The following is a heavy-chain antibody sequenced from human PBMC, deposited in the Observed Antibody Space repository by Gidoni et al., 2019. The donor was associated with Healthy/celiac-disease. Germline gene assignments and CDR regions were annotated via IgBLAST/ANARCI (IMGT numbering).Heavy chain of an antibody. CDR2: IYTSGST. D-gene: IGHD6-19*01. J-gene: IGHJ4*02. V-gene: IGHV4-4*07. Sequence: QVQLQESGPGLVKPSETLSLTCTVSGGSISSYYWSWIRQPAGQGLAWIGRIYTSGSTNYNPSLKSRVTMSVDTSKNQFSLKLSSVTAADTAVYYCARDLQDGSGWYRSYYFDYWGQGTLVTVSS. CDR1: GGSISSYY. CDR3: ARDLQDGSGWYRSYYFDY.